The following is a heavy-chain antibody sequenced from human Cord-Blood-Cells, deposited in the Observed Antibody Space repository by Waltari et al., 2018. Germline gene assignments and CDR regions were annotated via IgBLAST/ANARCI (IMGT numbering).Heavy chain of an antibody. CDR2: IYYSGST. CDR1: GGSISSSSYY. V-gene: IGHV4-39*01. J-gene: IGHJ4*02. D-gene: IGHD6-13*01. Sequence: QLQLQESGPGLVKPSETLSLPCPVPGGSISSSSYYWGWIRQPPGKGLEWIGSIYYSGSTYYNPSLKSRVTISVDTSKNQFSLKLSSVTAADTAVYYCARHLDRAAAGIDYWGQGTLVTVSS. CDR3: ARHLDRAAAGIDY.